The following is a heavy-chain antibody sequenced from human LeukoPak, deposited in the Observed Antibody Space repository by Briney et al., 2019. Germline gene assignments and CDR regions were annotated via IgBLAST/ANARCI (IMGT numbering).Heavy chain of an antibody. CDR1: GYYFPTYW. J-gene: IGHJ3*02. Sequence: GESLKISTKGSGYYFPTYWIAWVRQMPGKGLEWVGIIYPGDSYTRYRPSFQGQVTISADKSTSTAYLQWRSLKASDTAMCYCARQSRDGAFDIWGQGTMVTVSS. CDR2: IYPGDSYT. D-gene: IGHD2-21*01. CDR3: ARQSRDGAFDI. V-gene: IGHV5-51*01.